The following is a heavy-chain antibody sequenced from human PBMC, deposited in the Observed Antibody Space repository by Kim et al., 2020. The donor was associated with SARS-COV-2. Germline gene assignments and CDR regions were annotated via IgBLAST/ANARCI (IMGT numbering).Heavy chain of an antibody. Sequence: QQLQGRVTMTTDTSTSTAYMELRSLRSDDTAVYYCARIDYYDTSGALDYWGQGTLVTVSS. D-gene: IGHD3-22*01. V-gene: IGHV1-18*01. J-gene: IGHJ4*02. CDR3: ARIDYYDTSGALDY.